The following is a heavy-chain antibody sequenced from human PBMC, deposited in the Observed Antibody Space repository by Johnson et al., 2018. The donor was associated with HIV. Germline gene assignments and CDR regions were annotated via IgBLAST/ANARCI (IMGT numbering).Heavy chain of an antibody. V-gene: IGHV3-33*06. CDR3: AKSVRASSSGAFDI. J-gene: IGHJ3*02. CDR1: GFTFSSYG. CDR2: IWYDGSNK. Sequence: VQLVESGGGVVQPGRSLRLSCAASGFTFSSYGMHWVRQAPGKGLEWVAVIWYDGSNKYYVDSVKGRFTISRDNSKNTLYLQMNSLRAEDTAVYHCAKSVRASSSGAFDIWGQGTMVTVSS. D-gene: IGHD2-15*01.